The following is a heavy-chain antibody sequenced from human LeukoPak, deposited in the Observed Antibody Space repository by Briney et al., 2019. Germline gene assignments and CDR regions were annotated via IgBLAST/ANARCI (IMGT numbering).Heavy chain of an antibody. CDR2: ISYDGSNK. CDR3: AKDGCRITSCHVLVDP. V-gene: IGHV3-30*18. D-gene: IGHD2-2*01. CDR1: GFTFSSYA. J-gene: IGHJ5*02. Sequence: GGSLRLSCSASGFTFSSYAMHWVRQAPGKGLEWVAVISYDGSNKYFADSVKGRFTISRDNSKNTLYLQMNGLRAEETAVYYCAKDGCRITSCHVLVDPWGQGTLVTVSS.